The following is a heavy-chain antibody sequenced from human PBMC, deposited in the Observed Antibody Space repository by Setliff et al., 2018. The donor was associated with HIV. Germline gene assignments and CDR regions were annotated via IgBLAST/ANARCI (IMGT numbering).Heavy chain of an antibody. D-gene: IGHD3-3*01. CDR2: IVPVFRTV. Sequence: SVKVSCKASGYTFSRFSINWVRQAPGQGLEWVGGIVPVFRTVNYAQKSQGRVTITADESTSTSYMELNSLTSDDTAVYYCARGPKKGVDILPPDSWGQGTLVTVSS. J-gene: IGHJ5*02. CDR1: GYTFSRFS. V-gene: IGHV1-69*13. CDR3: ARGPKKGVDILPPDS.